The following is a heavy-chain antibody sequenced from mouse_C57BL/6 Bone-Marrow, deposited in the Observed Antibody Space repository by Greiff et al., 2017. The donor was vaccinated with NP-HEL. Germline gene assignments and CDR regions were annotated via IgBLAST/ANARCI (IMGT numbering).Heavy chain of an antibody. J-gene: IGHJ2*01. Sequence: EVQLQQSGPVLVKPGASVKMSCKASGYTFTDYYMNWVKQSPGKSLEWIGVITPSNGGTSYNQKFKGKATLTVAKSSSTAYMDLNSLTSEDSAVYYCARSMMVTTGWGQGTTLTVSS. D-gene: IGHD2-3*01. CDR3: ARSMMVTTG. V-gene: IGHV1-19*01. CDR2: ITPSNGGT. CDR1: GYTFTDYY.